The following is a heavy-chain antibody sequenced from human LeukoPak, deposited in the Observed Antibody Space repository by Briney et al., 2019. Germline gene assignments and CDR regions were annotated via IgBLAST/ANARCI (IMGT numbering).Heavy chain of an antibody. Sequence: GASVKVSCKASGGTFSSYAISWVRQAPGQGLEWMGGIIPIFGTANYAQKFQGRVTITADESTSTAYMELSSLRSEDTAVYYCARDQSVDSSSSTWYYFDYWGQGTLVTVSS. CDR3: ARDQSVDSSSSTWYYFDY. D-gene: IGHD6-6*01. CDR2: IIPIFGTA. V-gene: IGHV1-69*13. J-gene: IGHJ4*02. CDR1: GGTFSSYA.